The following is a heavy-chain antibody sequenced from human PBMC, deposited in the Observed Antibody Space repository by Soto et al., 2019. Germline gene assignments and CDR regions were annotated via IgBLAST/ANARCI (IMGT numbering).Heavy chain of an antibody. V-gene: IGHV3-11*01. D-gene: IGHD2-15*01. CDR2: ISSSGTGI. CDR3: ARAYSDAFDI. CDR1: RFTFSDYY. J-gene: IGHJ3*02. Sequence: QVQLLESGGGLVKPGGSLRLSCAASRFTFSDYYMTWIRQAPGKGLEWVSYISSSGTGIYYPDSVKGRFTISRDNAKNSLYLQMSSLRAEDTAVYYCARAYSDAFDIWGQGTMVTVSS.